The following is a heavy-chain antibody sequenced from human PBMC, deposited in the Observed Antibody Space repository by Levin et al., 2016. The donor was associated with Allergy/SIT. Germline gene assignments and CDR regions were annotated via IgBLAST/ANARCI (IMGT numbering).Heavy chain of an antibody. V-gene: IGHV1-69*04. CDR3: ARGKEAGATLFDN. CDR1: GGTFNSTFSSYG. Sequence: SVKVSCKGFGGTFNSTFSSYGFSWVRQAPGQGLEWMGRIIPILGLPTYAQKFQGRVTMTADKSTNTVFMEMTDLRSEDTAVYYCARGKEAGATLFDNWGHGTLVTVSS. CDR2: IIPILGLP. J-gene: IGHJ4*01. D-gene: IGHD2-15*01.